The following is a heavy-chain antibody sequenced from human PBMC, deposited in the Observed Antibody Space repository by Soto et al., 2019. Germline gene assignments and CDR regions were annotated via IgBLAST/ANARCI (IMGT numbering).Heavy chain of an antibody. CDR3: ARGNRNYYYGFDV. Sequence: GGSLRLSCAASEFTFDKYYMTWVRQAPGKGPEWVANIKPDGSEQYYVDSVKGRFNISRDNAHNSLYLQRNSLRAEDTAVYFCARGNRNYYYGFDVCGQGTRVTVSS. D-gene: IGHD4-4*01. V-gene: IGHV3-7*01. J-gene: IGHJ6*02. CDR1: EFTFDKYY. CDR2: IKPDGSEQ.